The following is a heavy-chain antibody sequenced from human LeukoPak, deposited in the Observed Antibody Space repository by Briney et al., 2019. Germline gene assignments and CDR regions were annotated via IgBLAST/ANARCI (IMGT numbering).Heavy chain of an antibody. V-gene: IGHV4-34*01. J-gene: IGHJ4*02. D-gene: IGHD3-3*01. CDR2: INHSGST. CDR3: ARGENLYDFWSGYYD. Sequence: SETLSLTCAVYGGSFSGYYWSWIRQPPKKGLEWIGEINHSGSTNYNPSLKSRVTISVDTSKNQFSLKLSSVTAADMAVYYCARGENLYDFWSGYYDWGQGTLVTVSS. CDR1: GGSFSGYY.